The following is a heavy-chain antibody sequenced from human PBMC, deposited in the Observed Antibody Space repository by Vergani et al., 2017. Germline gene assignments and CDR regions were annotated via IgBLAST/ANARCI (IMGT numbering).Heavy chain of an antibody. Sequence: VQLVESGGGVVQPGRSLRLSCAASGFTFSSYGMHWVRQAPGKGLEWVAVISYDGSNKYYADSVKGRFTISRDNSKNTLYLQMNSLRAEDTAVYYCARATMIVEGDYYYYYMDVWGKGTTVTVSS. CDR1: GFTFSSYG. V-gene: IGHV3-30*03. CDR2: ISYDGSNK. J-gene: IGHJ6*03. D-gene: IGHD3-22*01. CDR3: ARATMIVEGDYYYYYMDV.